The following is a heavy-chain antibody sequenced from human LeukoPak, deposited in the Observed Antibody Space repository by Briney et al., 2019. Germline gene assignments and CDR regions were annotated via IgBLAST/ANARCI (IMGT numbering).Heavy chain of an antibody. CDR3: ARGGYSSSWYRF. CDR2: ISSSSSYI. V-gene: IGHV3-21*01. Sequence: PGGSLRLSCAASGFTFSSYSMNWVCQAPGKGLEWVSSISSSSSYIYYADSVKGRFTISRDNAKNSLYLQMNSLRAEDTAVYYCARGGYSSSWYRFWGQGALVSVSS. CDR1: GFTFSSYS. J-gene: IGHJ4*02. D-gene: IGHD6-13*01.